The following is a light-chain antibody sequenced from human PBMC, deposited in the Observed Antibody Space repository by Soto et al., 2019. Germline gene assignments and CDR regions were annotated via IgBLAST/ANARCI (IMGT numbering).Light chain of an antibody. CDR1: QSVSTDY. CDR3: QQYVNSVT. V-gene: IGKV3-20*01. CDR2: GGS. Sequence: EDVCTQPPGTRSLSPGERATLACRASQSVSTDYLAWYQHKPGQAPRLLIYGGSRASGVPDRFSGGGSGTDLSLTISRLEPEDFAVYYCQQYVNSVTFGGGTKVDIK. J-gene: IGKJ4*01.